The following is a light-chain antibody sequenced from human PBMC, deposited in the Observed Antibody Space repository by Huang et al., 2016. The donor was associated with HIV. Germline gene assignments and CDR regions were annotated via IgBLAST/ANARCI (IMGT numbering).Light chain of an antibody. CDR3: QQYYSTPGF. V-gene: IGKV1-NL1*01. CDR1: QDISNS. CDR2: AAS. Sequence: DIQMTQSPSSLSAFVGDRVTITCRASQDISNSLAWYRQKPGKGPELLLVAASTLESGVPPRFSGSGSGTDYTLTISSLQSEDFATYYCQQYYSTPGFFGQGTKLEI. J-gene: IGKJ2*01.